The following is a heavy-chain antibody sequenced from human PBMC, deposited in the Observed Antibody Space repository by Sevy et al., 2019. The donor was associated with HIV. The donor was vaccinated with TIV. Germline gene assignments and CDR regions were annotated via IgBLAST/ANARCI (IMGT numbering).Heavy chain of an antibody. J-gene: IGHJ4*02. CDR2: INPNSGAT. V-gene: IGHV1-2*02. D-gene: IGHD1-1*01. Sequence: ASVKVSCKASGYTFTDYYMHWVRQAPGQGLEWMGWINPNSGATAYAPTLQGRVTVTRDTSMSTAYMELTRLRSDDTAVYYCASHGKFDSRSLLDYWGQGTLVTVSS. CDR1: GYTFTDYY. CDR3: ASHGKFDSRSLLDY.